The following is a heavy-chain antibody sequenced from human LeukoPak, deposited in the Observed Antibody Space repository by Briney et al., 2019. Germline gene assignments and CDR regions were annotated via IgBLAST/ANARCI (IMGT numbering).Heavy chain of an antibody. J-gene: IGHJ4*02. V-gene: IGHV4-38-2*02. D-gene: IGHD3-10*01. Sequence: PSETLSLTCTVSGYSISSGYYWGWIRQPPGKGLEWIGSIYHSGSTYYNPSLKSRVTISVDTSKNQFSLKLSSVTAADTAVYYCARDQDYYGSGSPPYWGQGTLVTVSS. CDR3: ARDQDYYGSGSPPY. CDR2: IYHSGST. CDR1: GYSISSGYY.